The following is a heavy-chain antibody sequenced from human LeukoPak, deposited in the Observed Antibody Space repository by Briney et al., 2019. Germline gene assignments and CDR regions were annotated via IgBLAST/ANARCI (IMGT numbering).Heavy chain of an antibody. CDR3: ARNPGYGLPGLAY. J-gene: IGHJ4*02. CDR2: INHSGST. Sequence: SETLSLTCAVYGGSFSGYYWSWIRQPPGKGLEWIGEINHSGSTNYNPSLKSRVTISVDTSKNQFSLKLSSVTAADTAVYYCARNPGYGLPGLAYWGQGTQVTVSS. CDR1: GGSFSGYY. V-gene: IGHV4-34*01. D-gene: IGHD3/OR15-3a*01.